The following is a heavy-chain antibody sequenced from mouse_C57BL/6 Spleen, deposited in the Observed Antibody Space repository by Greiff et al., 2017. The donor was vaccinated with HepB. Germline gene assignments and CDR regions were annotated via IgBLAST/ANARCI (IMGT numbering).Heavy chain of an antibody. D-gene: IGHD2-4*01. Sequence: EVKLMESGGDLVKPGGSLKLSCAASGFTFSSYGMSWVRQTPDKRLEWVATISSGGSYTYYPDSVKGRFTISRDNAKNTLYLQMSSLKSEDTAMYYCARQEGYYDYDGYAMDYWGQGTSVTVSS. CDR1: GFTFSSYG. J-gene: IGHJ4*01. V-gene: IGHV5-6*01. CDR2: ISSGGSYT. CDR3: ARQEGYYDYDGYAMDY.